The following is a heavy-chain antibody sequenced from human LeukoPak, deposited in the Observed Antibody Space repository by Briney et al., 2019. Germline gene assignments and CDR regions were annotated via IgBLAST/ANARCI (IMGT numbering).Heavy chain of an antibody. V-gene: IGHV3-7*01. CDR2: IKQDGSEK. CDR1: GFTFSSYW. J-gene: IGHJ2*01. D-gene: IGHD4-23*01. Sequence: PGGSLRLSCAASGFTFSSYWMGWVRQAPGKGLEWVANIKQDGSEKYYVDSVKGRFTISRDNAKNSLYLQMNSLRAEDTAVYYCARVSVDGGNPLGYFDLWGRGTLVTVSS. CDR3: ARVSVDGGNPLGYFDL.